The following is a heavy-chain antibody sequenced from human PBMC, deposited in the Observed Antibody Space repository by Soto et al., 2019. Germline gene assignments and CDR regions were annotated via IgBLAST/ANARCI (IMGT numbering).Heavy chain of an antibody. CDR2: ISSSTGTI. Sequence: EVQLVESGGGLVQPGGSLRLSCAASGFIFSTYSMNWVRQAPGKGLEWVSYISSSTGTIYYADSVKGRFIISRDNAKNSVYLQMNSLRAEDTAVYYCARERALNNYPDYWGQGTLVTVSS. D-gene: IGHD1-20*01. V-gene: IGHV3-48*01. CDR1: GFIFSTYS. CDR3: ARERALNNYPDY. J-gene: IGHJ4*02.